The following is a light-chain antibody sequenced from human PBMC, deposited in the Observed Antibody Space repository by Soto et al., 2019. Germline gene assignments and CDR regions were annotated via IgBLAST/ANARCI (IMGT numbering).Light chain of an antibody. CDR3: CSHAGSSTFV. CDR1: SSDVGSYNL. CDR2: EGS. V-gene: IGLV2-23*01. Sequence: QSPLTQPASVSGSPGQSITISCTGTSSDVGSYNLVSWYQQHPGKAPKLMIYEGSKRPSGVSNRFSGSKSGNTASLTISGLQAEDEADYYCCSHAGSSTFVFGTGTKVTVL. J-gene: IGLJ1*01.